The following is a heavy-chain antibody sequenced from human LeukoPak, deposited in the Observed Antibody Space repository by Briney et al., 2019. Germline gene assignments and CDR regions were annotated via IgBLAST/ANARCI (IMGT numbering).Heavy chain of an antibody. CDR3: ASRPLSFYGSGITGGWFDP. D-gene: IGHD3-10*01. CDR1: GGSISSNTYY. CDR2: IYYYGST. Sequence: PSETLSLTCTVSGGSISSNTYYWGWLRQPPGKGLEWIGTIYYYGSTYYNPSLKSRVTISVDTSKNQFSLKLTSVTAADTAVYYCASRPLSFYGSGITGGWFDPWGQGTLVTVSS. V-gene: IGHV4-39*01. J-gene: IGHJ5*02.